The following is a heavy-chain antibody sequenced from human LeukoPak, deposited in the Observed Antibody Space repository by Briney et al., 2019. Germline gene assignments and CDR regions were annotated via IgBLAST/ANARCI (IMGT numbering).Heavy chain of an antibody. Sequence: TGGSLRLSCAASGFTFSRYSMSWVRQAPGKGLEWVSSITSSSSYIYYADSVKGRSTISRDNAKNSLYLQMNSLRAEDTAVYYCARAEWAAAALDYWGQGTLVTVSS. CDR1: GFTFSRYS. J-gene: IGHJ4*02. V-gene: IGHV3-21*01. D-gene: IGHD6-13*01. CDR3: ARAEWAAAALDY. CDR2: ITSSSSYI.